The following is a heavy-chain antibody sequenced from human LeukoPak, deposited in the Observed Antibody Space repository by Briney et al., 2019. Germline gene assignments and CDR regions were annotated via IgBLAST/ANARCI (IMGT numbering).Heavy chain of an antibody. CDR2: INPSGGST. Sequence: ASVKVSCKASGYTFTSYYMHWVRQAPGQGLEWMGIINPSGGSTSYAQKFQGRVTMTRDTSTSTVYMELSSLRSEDTAVYYCARDPTSPTHSSSLVDDYWGQGTLVTVSS. D-gene: IGHD6-6*01. CDR3: ARDPTSPTHSSSLVDDY. V-gene: IGHV1-46*01. J-gene: IGHJ4*02. CDR1: GYTFTSYY.